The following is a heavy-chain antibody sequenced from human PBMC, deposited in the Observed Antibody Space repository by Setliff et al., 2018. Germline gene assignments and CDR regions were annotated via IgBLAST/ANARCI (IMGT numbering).Heavy chain of an antibody. D-gene: IGHD3-3*01. CDR1: GGSFSGYY. J-gene: IGHJ4*02. Sequence: SETLSLTCAVYGGSFSGYYWSWIRQPPGKGLEWIGEINHSGSTYYNPSLKSRVTISEDTSRSQFSLKLTSVTTADTAVYYCARGVPYYNFWSGYYGPLHYFDYWGQGTLVTVSS. CDR3: ARGVPYYNFWSGYYGPLHYFDY. V-gene: IGHV4-34*01. CDR2: INHSGST.